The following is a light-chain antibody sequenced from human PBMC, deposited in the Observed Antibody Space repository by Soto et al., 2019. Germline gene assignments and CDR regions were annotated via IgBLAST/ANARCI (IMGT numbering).Light chain of an antibody. CDR3: GTWDNRLSAGV. CDR2: DDV. CDR1: SSNIGNNY. J-gene: IGLJ3*02. V-gene: IGLV1-51*01. Sequence: QSVLTQPPSVSAAPGQTVTISCSGNSSNIGNNYVSWFQHLPGTAPKLVIYDDVNRPSEIPDRFSGSKPGTSATLGITGLQTGDEADYYCGTWDNRLSAGVFGGGTQLTVL.